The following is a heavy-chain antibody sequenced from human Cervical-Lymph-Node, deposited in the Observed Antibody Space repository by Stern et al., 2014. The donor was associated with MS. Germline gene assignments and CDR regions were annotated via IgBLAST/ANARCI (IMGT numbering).Heavy chain of an antibody. CDR3: AHTSLSVGVSFDY. Sequence: QVTLKESGPTLVKPTQTLTLTCRVSGFSLSTVGEGVGWIRQPPGKALEWLALIYWDEDRRYRPSLKGRLTISKDTAKNVVVLKMTNMDPLDTATYYCAHTSLSVGVSFDYWGQGTLITVSS. D-gene: IGHD3-10*01. CDR1: GFSLSTVGEG. CDR2: IYWDEDR. V-gene: IGHV2-5*09. J-gene: IGHJ4*02.